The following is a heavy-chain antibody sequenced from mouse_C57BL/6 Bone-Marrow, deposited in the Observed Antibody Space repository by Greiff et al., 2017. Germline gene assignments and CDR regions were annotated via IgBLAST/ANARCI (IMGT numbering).Heavy chain of an antibody. Sequence: LLESGPGLVKPSQSLSLTCSVTGYSITSGYFWNWIRQFPGNKLEWMGYIRYDGSTNYNPSLKNRISITRDTSKNQFFLKLNSVTTEDKATYYCASDDGDGLAYWGQGTLVTVSA. D-gene: IGHD2-13*01. CDR1: GYSITSGYF. CDR3: ASDDGDGLAY. V-gene: IGHV3-6*01. CDR2: IRYDGST. J-gene: IGHJ3*01.